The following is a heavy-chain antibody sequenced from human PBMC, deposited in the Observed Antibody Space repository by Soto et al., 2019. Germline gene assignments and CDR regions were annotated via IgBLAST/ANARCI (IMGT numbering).Heavy chain of an antibody. J-gene: IGHJ4*02. D-gene: IGHD1-26*01. CDR1: GTSIDKFY. CDR2: IYSSGLA. CDR3: AGDWELPRFDS. Sequence: SETLSLTCSVSGTSIDKFYWSWIRQPAGKGLEWIGHIYSSGLANYNPSLRSRVTMSVDSSKSQFSLKLTSVTAADTAVYFCAGDWELPRFDSWGPGILVTVSS. V-gene: IGHV4-4*07.